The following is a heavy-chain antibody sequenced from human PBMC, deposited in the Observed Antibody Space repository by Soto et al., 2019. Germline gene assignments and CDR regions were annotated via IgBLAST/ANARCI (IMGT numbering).Heavy chain of an antibody. CDR3: ARGASSGWYVGGMDV. CDR1: GGSFSGYY. J-gene: IGHJ6*02. CDR2: INHSGST. Sequence: SETLSLTCAVYGGSFSGYYWSWIRQPPGKGLEWIGEINHSGSTNYNPSLKSRVTISVDTSKNQFSLKLSSVTAADTAVYYCARGASSGWYVGGMDVWGQGTTVTVSS. V-gene: IGHV4-34*01. D-gene: IGHD6-19*01.